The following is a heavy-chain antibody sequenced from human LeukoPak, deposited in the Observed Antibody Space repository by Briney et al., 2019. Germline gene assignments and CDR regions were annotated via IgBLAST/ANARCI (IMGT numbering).Heavy chain of an antibody. CDR1: GFTFDDYA. J-gene: IGHJ4*02. D-gene: IGHD3-3*02. CDR2: ISWNSGSV. Sequence: GRSLRLSCAASGFTFDDYAMHWVRQAPGKGLEWVSGISWNSGSVGYADSVKGRFTISRDNTKNSLYLQMNSLRAEDTALYYFAKDNEATIFRYFDYWGQGTPGTGSS. CDR3: AKDNEATIFRYFDY. V-gene: IGHV3-9*01.